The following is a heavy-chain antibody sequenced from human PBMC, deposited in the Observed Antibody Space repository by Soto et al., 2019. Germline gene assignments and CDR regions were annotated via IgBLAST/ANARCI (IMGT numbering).Heavy chain of an antibody. CDR2: IYYSGST. D-gene: IGHD1-26*01. V-gene: IGHV4-59*05. CDR3: ATQEVGGSYVYTFDP. J-gene: IGHJ5*02. Sequence: PSETLSLTCTVSGGSISSYYWSWIRQPPGKGQEWIGSIYYSGSTYYNPSLKSRVTISVDTSKNQFSLKLSSVTAADTAVYYCATQEVGGSYVYTFDPWGQGTLVTVSS. CDR1: GGSISSYY.